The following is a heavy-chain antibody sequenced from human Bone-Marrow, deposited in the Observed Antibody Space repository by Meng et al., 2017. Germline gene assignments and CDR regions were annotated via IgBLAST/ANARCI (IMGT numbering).Heavy chain of an antibody. V-gene: IGHV4-4*02. D-gene: IGHD2-8*02. CDR1: GGSISSNSW. Sequence: QVQLQESGPGLVKPSGTLSLTCAVSGGSISSNSWWSWVRQSPGKGLEWIGEIFHSGSTNYNPSLKSRVTISIDKSKKQFSLNLRSLTAADTAVYYCARRPTGIDYWGQGTLVTVSS. J-gene: IGHJ4*02. CDR2: IFHSGST. CDR3: ARRPTGIDY.